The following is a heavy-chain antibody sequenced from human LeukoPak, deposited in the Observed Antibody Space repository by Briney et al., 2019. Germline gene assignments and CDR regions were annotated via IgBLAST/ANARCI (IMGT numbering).Heavy chain of an antibody. J-gene: IGHJ3*02. D-gene: IGHD6-19*01. V-gene: IGHV1-69*13. CDR1: GYTFTSYD. CDR2: IIPMVSTT. Sequence: ASVKVSCKASGYTFTSYDINWVRQATGQGLEWMGGIIPMVSTTDYVQKFQGRVTITADESTRTAYVELSSLRSEDTAVYYCARGYIAVAGTEGAFDIWGQGTMVTVSS. CDR3: ARGYIAVAGTEGAFDI.